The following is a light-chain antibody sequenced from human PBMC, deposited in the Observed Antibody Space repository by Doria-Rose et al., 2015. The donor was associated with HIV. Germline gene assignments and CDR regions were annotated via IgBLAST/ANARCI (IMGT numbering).Light chain of an antibody. Sequence: DIQVTQSPSSLSASIGDRVTITCRASQTVSTYLNWFQQEPGKAPKLLIYAASRLQSRVPSRFSGSGSGTDFTLTISGLQPGDFATYYCQQTYSSPPWTVGQGTK. J-gene: IGKJ1*01. CDR1: QTVSTY. CDR2: AAS. V-gene: IGKV1-39*01. CDR3: QQTYSSPPWT.